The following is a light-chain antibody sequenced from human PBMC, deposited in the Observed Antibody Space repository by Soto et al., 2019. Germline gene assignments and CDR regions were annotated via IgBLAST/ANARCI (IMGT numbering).Light chain of an antibody. CDR1: SSDVGGYNY. CDR3: SSYTSSRAYV. CDR2: EVS. Sequence: QAARTQPASVSGSPVQSITISCTGTSSDVGGYNYVSWYQQQSGKAPKLMIHEVSNRPSGVSNRFSGSKSGNTASLTISGLQAEDEADYYCSSYTSSRAYVFGIGTKVTV. V-gene: IGLV2-14*01. J-gene: IGLJ1*01.